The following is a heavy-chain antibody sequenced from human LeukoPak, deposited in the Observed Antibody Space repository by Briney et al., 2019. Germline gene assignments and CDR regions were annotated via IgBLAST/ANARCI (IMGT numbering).Heavy chain of an antibody. CDR3: ARDHRDRGRYYYYMDV. J-gene: IGHJ6*03. CDR2: IYYSGST. V-gene: IGHV4-39*07. D-gene: IGHD1-26*01. CDR1: GGSISSSSYY. Sequence: PSETLSLTCTVSGGSISSSSYYWGWIRQPPGKGLEWIGSIYYSGSTYYNPSLKSRVTISVDTSKNQFSLKLSSVTAADTAVYYCARDHRDRGRYYYYMDVWGKGTTVTVSS.